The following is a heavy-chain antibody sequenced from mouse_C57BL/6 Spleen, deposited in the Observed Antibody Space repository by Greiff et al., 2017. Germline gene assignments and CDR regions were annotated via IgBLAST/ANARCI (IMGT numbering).Heavy chain of an antibody. CDR2: INRGSGGT. Sequence: VQLQQSGAELVRPGTSVTVSCTASGYAFTSYLIQWVKQRPGQGLEWMGVINRGSGGTNYNEEFKGKATLTADKSSSTAYMQLSSLTSEDSAVYFCAREGSLYYLDYWGQGTTLTVAS. CDR1: GYAFTSYL. CDR3: AREGSLYYLDY. V-gene: IGHV1-54*01. J-gene: IGHJ2*01.